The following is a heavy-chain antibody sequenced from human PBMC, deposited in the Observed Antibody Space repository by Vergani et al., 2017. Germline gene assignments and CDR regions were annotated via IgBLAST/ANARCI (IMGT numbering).Heavy chain of an antibody. J-gene: IGHJ4*02. Sequence: QITLKESGPTLVKPTPTLTLTCTFSGFSLSTSGVGVGWIRQPPGKALEWLALIYWNDDKRYSPSLKSRLTITKDTSKNQVVLTMTNMDPVDTATYYCAHSNYDFWSGYENYFDYWGQGTLVTVSS. CDR2: IYWNDDK. CDR3: AHSNYDFWSGYENYFDY. V-gene: IGHV2-5*01. CDR1: GFSLSTSGVG. D-gene: IGHD3-3*01.